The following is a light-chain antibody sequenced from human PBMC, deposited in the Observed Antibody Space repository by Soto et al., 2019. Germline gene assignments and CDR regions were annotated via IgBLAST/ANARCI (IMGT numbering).Light chain of an antibody. CDR2: GAS. J-gene: IGKJ5*01. V-gene: IGKV3-15*01. CDR1: QSVSSN. CDR3: QQYNNWPLA. Sequence: EIVLTHSPGTLSLSPGERATLSSRASQSVSSNLAWYQQKPGQAPRLLIYGASTRATDIPARFSGSGSGTEFTLTISSLQSEDFAVYYCQQYNNWPLAFGQGTRLEIK.